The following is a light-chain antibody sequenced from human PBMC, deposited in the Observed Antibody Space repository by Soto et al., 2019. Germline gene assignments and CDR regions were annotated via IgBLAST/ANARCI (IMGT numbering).Light chain of an antibody. Sequence: GVSQAPAAMSLFRGQSATLSCCASQYIDKNYLGWYQQKPGLAPRLLIYDVSTRATGIPDRFSGSGSGTDFALTISSLQSEDFAVYYCERYNNWPSVGAGNKVDIK. CDR2: DVS. V-gene: IGKV3D-20*01. CDR1: QYIDKNY. CDR3: ERYNNWPS. J-gene: IGKJ3*01.